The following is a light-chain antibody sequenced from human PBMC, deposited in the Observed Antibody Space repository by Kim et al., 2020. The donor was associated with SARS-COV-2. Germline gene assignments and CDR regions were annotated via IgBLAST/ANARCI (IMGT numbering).Light chain of an antibody. J-gene: IGLJ2*01. V-gene: IGLV3-1*01. CDR3: QAWDSSTVV. CDR2: QDT. CDR1: KLGDKY. Sequence: VSQRKTPRNAGCGDKLGDKYACWYQQKPGQAPGLVIYQDTKRPSGIPERFSGSNSGNTATLTISGTQAMDEADYYCQAWDSSTVVFGGGTQLTVL.